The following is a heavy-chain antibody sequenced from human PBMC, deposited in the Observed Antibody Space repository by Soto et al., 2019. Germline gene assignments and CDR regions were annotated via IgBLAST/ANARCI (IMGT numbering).Heavy chain of an antibody. J-gene: IGHJ4*02. CDR1: GFSVTNNY. CDR3: ARGRGSTGYLGREHYFDY. D-gene: IGHD2-2*01. Sequence: EVQVVESGGGLVQPGGSLRLSCAASGFSVTNNYMNWVRQAPGKGLEWVSIIDIGGNTYYADSVKDRFTISRDNSRNTLYLHVYSLRAEDTAVYYCARGRGSTGYLGREHYFDYWGQGTLVTVSP. V-gene: IGHV3-66*01. CDR2: IDIGGNT.